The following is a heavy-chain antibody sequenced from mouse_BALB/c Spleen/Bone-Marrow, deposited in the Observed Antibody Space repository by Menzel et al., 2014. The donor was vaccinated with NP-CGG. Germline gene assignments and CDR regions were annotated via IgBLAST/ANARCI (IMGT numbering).Heavy chain of an antibody. V-gene: IGHV5-9-2*01. CDR3: ARHAYYDQTEVSFVY. CDR2: ISGDGRYT. D-gene: IGHD2-4*01. CDR1: GFSFSNYG. Sequence: VQLKESGVGLVKSGGSLKLSCAASGFSFSNYGMSWVRQTPEKRLEWVATISGDGRYTFYSDSVKGRFTISRDNAKNNLYLQLSSLRSEDTALYYCARHAYYDQTEVSFVYWGQGTLVTVSA. J-gene: IGHJ3*01.